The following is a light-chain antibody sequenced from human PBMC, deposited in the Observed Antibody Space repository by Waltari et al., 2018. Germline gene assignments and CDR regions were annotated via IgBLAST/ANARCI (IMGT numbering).Light chain of an antibody. CDR1: KLENKL. CDR3: QAWDIKNVI. Sequence: SYELTQAHSVSVSPGQTATITCSGDKLENKLTSWYQQKPGQSPGLVLYQDTKRPSGISERFSGSNSGDTATLTITGTQTTDEADYYCQAWDIKNVIFGGGTKLTVL. CDR2: QDT. V-gene: IGLV3-1*01. J-gene: IGLJ2*01.